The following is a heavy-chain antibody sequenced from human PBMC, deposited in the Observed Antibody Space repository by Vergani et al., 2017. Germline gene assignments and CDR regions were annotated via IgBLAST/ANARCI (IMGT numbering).Heavy chain of an antibody. Sequence: EVQLLESGGGLVQPGGSLRLSCAASGFTFSSYAMSWVRQAPGKGLEWVSGISWNSGSIGYADSVKGRFTISRDNAKNSLYLQMNSLRAEDTALYYCAKDKRLGIAAVLDIWGQGTMVTVSS. CDR3: AKDKRLGIAAVLDI. D-gene: IGHD6-13*01. CDR2: ISWNSGSI. J-gene: IGHJ3*02. CDR1: GFTFSSYA. V-gene: IGHV3-9*01.